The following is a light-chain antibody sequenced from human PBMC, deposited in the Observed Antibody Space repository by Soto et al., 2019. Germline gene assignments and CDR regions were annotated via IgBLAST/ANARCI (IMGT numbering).Light chain of an antibody. CDR2: AAS. J-gene: IGKJ5*01. Sequence: DIQVTQSPSSLSASVGDRVTITCRASQSISSYLNWYQQKPGKAPKLLIYAASSLQSGVPSRFSGSGSGTDFTLTISSLQPEDFATYYCQQSYITPPITFGPGTRLEIK. CDR3: QQSYITPPIT. CDR1: QSISSY. V-gene: IGKV1-39*01.